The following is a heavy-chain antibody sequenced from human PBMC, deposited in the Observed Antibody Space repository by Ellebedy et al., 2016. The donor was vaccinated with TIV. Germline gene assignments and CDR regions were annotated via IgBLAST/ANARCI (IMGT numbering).Heavy chain of an antibody. CDR1: GFTFSYYS. CDR2: ISHDGSNK. Sequence: GGSLRLXCAASGFTFSYYSMHWVRQAPGKGLEWVAVISHDGSNKCHAESVKGRFTISRDDSKNTLYLQMNTLRTEDTALYFCARGSSSRGYFDSWGQGTLVTVSS. D-gene: IGHD6-13*01. CDR3: ARGSSSRGYFDS. V-gene: IGHV3-30-3*01. J-gene: IGHJ4*02.